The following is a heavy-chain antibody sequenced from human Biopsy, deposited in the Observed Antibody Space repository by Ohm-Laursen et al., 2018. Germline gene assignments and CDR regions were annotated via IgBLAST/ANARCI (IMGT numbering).Heavy chain of an antibody. J-gene: IGHJ5*01. V-gene: IGHV4-31*01. D-gene: IGHD1-14*01. CDR3: ARHLKSETLDRNWFDS. CDR2: IFNSANT. CDR1: GGSISSGGSY. Sequence: TLSLTCTVSGGSISSGGSYWSWIRQRPGKGLEWIGYIFNSANTYYNPSLKNLITISGETSKNQFSLKLNSVTAADTAVYYCARHLKSETLDRNWFDSWGQGALVTVSS.